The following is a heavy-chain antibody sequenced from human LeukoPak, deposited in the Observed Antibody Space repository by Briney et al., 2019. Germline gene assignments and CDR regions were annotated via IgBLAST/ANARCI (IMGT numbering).Heavy chain of an antibody. V-gene: IGHV1-2*02. CDR2: INPNSGGT. Sequence: ASVKVSCKASGYTFTGYYMHWVRQAPGQGLEWMGWINPNSGGTNYAQKFQGRVTMTRDTSISTAYMELSRLRSDDTAVYYCARSPQRNNFLSGWHRTYFDYWGQGTLVTVSS. J-gene: IGHJ4*02. D-gene: IGHD6-19*01. CDR1: GYTFTGYY. CDR3: ARSPQRNNFLSGWHRTYFDY.